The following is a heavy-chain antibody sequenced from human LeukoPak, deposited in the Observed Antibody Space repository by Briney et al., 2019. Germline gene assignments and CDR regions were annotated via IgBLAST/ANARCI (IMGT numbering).Heavy chain of an antibody. CDR1: GYTFTSYD. V-gene: IGHV1-18*01. Sequence: EASVKVSCKASGYTFTSYDINWMRQATGQGLEWMGWMNPNSGNTNYAQELQGRVTMTTDTSTSTAYMELRSLRSDDTAVYYCARYKSQWLVIANDYWGQGTLVTVSS. CDR2: MNPNSGNT. D-gene: IGHD6-19*01. J-gene: IGHJ4*02. CDR3: ARYKSQWLVIANDY.